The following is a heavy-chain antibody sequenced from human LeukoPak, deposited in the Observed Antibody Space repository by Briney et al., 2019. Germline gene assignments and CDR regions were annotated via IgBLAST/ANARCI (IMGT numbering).Heavy chain of an antibody. V-gene: IGHV3-74*01. J-gene: IGHJ4*02. CDR2: IDSDGSST. D-gene: IGHD3-22*01. CDR3: AKVRGHYYDSSGPKGAFDY. CDR1: GFTFSSYW. Sequence: PGGSLRLSCAASGFTFSSYWMHWVRQAPGKGLVWVSRIDSDGSSTRYADSVRGRFTISRDNAKNTLYLQMSSLRAEDTALYYCAKVRGHYYDSSGPKGAFDYWGQGTLVTVSS.